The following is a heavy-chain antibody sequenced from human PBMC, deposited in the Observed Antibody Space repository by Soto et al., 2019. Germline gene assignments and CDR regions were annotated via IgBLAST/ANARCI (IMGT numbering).Heavy chain of an antibody. D-gene: IGHD6-19*01. CDR3: AREVAVGGYYYYGMDI. Sequence: QVQLVQSGAEVKKPGASVKVSCKASCYTFTSYGISWVRQAPGQGLEWMGWISAYNGNTNYAQKLQGRVTMTTDTSTSTAYMELRSLRSDDTAVYYCAREVAVGGYYYYGMDIWGQGTTVTVSS. CDR2: ISAYNGNT. J-gene: IGHJ6*02. V-gene: IGHV1-18*01. CDR1: CYTFTSYG.